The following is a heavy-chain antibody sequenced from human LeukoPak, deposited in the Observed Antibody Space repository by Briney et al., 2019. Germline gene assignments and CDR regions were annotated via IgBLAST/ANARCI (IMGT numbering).Heavy chain of an antibody. CDR1: GGSISSSSYY. D-gene: IGHD3-16*01. CDR3: ATREQSYVWGWFDP. V-gene: IGHV4-39*07. J-gene: IGHJ5*02. CDR2: IYYSGST. Sequence: SETLSLTCTVSGGSISSSSYYWDWIRQPPGKGLEWIGSIYYSGSTYYNPSLKSRVTISGDTSKNQFSLKLSSVTAADTAVYYCATREQSYVWGWFDPWGQGTLVTVSS.